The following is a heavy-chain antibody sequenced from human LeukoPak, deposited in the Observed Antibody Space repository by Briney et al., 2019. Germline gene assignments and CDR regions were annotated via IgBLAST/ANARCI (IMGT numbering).Heavy chain of an antibody. V-gene: IGHV4-59*08. CDR2: IYYSGST. D-gene: IGHD3-22*01. CDR3: ARRSGYYYDSSGYMFDP. J-gene: IGHJ5*02. Sequence: SETLSLTCTVSGGSISSYYWSWIRQPPGKGLEWIGYIYYSGSTNYNPSLKSRVTMSVDTSKNQFSLKLSSVTAADTAVYFCARRSGYYYDSSGYMFDPWGQGTLVTVPS. CDR1: GGSISSYY.